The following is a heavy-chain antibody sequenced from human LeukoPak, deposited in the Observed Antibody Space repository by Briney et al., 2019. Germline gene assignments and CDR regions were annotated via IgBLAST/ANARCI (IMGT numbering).Heavy chain of an antibody. Sequence: PGGSLRLSCAASGFTFSDYYMSWIRQAPGKGLEWVANIKQDGSEKFYVDSVKGRFTISRDNAKNSLYLQMNSLRAEDTAVYYCARVYSSSWYYFDYWGQGTLVTVSS. CDR1: GFTFSDYY. CDR3: ARVYSSSWYYFDY. CDR2: IKQDGSEK. V-gene: IGHV3-7*01. D-gene: IGHD6-13*01. J-gene: IGHJ4*02.